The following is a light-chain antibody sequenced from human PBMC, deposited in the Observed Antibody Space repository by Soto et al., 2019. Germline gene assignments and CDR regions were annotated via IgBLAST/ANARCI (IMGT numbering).Light chain of an antibody. V-gene: IGKV4-1*01. CDR2: WAS. CDR3: QQYYSLPLT. Sequence: DIVMTQSPDSLAVSLGEGATINCKSSRTVLSSSNNQNRLAWYQQKPGQSPKLLISWASTRESGVPDRFSGNGSGTDFTLTISSLQAEDVAVYYCQQYYSLPLTFGGGTKVEIK. CDR1: RTVLSSSNNQNR. J-gene: IGKJ4*01.